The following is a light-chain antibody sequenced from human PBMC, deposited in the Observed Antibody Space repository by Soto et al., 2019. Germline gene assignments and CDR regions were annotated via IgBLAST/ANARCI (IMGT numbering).Light chain of an antibody. CDR2: DAS. V-gene: IGKV3-15*01. CDR1: QAIRQN. J-gene: IGKJ4*01. CDR3: QEYNSWPLS. Sequence: EIVLTQSPATLSVFPGERVTFSCKASQAIRQNLAWYQQKPGQSPRLLIFDASSRATGIPARFSGSGSGTDFALSISRLQTEDIAVYYCQEYNSWPLSFGGGTRVEIK.